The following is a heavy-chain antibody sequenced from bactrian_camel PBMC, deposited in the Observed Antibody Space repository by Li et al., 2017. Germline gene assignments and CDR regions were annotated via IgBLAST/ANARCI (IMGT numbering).Heavy chain of an antibody. CDR1: PYPYWSTC. CDR3: AASRLGSTINWRQERRYGY. D-gene: IGHD4*01. CDR2: IDSAGFT. V-gene: IGHV3S53*01. J-gene: IGHJ4*01. Sequence: HVQLVESGGGSVQAGGSLRLSCTASSPYPYWSTCVGWFRQAPGNERVGVAAIDSAGFTTYSDSVKGRFTISKDNAKKTLYLQMNSLEPEDTAMYYCAASRLGSTINWRQERRYGYWGQGTQVTVS.